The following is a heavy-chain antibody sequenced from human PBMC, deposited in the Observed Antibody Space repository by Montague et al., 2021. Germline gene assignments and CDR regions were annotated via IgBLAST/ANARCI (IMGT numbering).Heavy chain of an antibody. CDR1: GFPFSSYA. V-gene: IGHV3-23*01. Sequence: SLRLSCAASGFPFSSYAMSWVRQAPGKGLKWVSSITSGGSTYYADTVTGRFTIPRDNSKNTLYLQMNSLRAEDTAVYYCTKDQDDYGDYVDWVDTWGQGTLFTVSS. D-gene: IGHD4-17*01. J-gene: IGHJ5*02. CDR2: ITSGGST. CDR3: TKDQDDYGDYVDWVDT.